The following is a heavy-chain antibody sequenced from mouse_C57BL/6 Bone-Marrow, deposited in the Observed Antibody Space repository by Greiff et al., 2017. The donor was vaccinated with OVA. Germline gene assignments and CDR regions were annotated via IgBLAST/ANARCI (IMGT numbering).Heavy chain of an antibody. Sequence: EVKLMESGGGLVQPKGSLKLSCAASGFSFNTYAMNWVRQAPGKGLEWVARIRSKSNNYATYYADSVKDRFTISRDDSESMLYLQMNNLKTEDTAMYYCVRRGVVAPYAMDYWGQGTSVTVSS. CDR2: IRSKSNNYAT. V-gene: IGHV10-1*01. J-gene: IGHJ4*01. CDR3: VRRGVVAPYAMDY. CDR1: GFSFNTYA. D-gene: IGHD1-1*01.